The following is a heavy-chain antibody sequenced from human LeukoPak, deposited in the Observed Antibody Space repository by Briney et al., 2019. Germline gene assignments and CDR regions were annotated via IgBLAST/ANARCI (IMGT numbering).Heavy chain of an antibody. V-gene: IGHV4-59*01. D-gene: IGHD5-12*01. CDR1: GGSISSYY. CDR3: AREGVATVPYVDY. CDR2: IYYSGST. J-gene: IGHJ4*02. Sequence: SETLSLTCTVSGGSISSYYWSWIRQPPGKGLEWIGYIYYSGSTNYNLSLKSRVTTSVDTSKNQFSLKLSSVTAADTAVYYCAREGVATVPYVDYWGQGTLVTVSS.